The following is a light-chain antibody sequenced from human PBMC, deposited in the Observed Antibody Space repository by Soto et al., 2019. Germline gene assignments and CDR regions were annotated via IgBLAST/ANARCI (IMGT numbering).Light chain of an antibody. V-gene: IGLV2-11*01. CDR3: WSYAGSNSL. CDR1: SSDVGGHEF. CDR2: NVN. J-gene: IGLJ2*01. Sequence: QSALTQPRSVSGSPGQSVTISCTGTSSDVGGHEFVSWYQQRPGKAPKLIIYNVNKRPSGVPDRFSGSKSGYTASLTISALQAADDADYDCWSYAGSNSLFGGGTKLTVL.